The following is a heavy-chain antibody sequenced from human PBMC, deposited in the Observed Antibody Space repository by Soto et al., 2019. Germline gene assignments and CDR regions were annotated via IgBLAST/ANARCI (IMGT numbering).Heavy chain of an antibody. V-gene: IGHV3-9*01. D-gene: IGHD2-15*01. CDR2: ISWNGGSV. CDR1: GFTFDNYA. CDR3: AKAATSLVVASNPFDY. Sequence: EVKLVESGGGLVQPGRSLRLSCAASGFTFDNYAMHWVRQAPGTGLEWVSGISWNGGSVGYADSVKGRFTIPRDNAKNSLYLQMNGLRAEDTAFYYCAKAATSLVVASNPFDYWGQGTLVTVTS. J-gene: IGHJ4*02.